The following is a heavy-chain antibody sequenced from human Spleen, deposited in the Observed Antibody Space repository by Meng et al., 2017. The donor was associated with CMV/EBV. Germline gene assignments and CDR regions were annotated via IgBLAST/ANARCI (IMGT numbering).Heavy chain of an antibody. D-gene: IGHD3-10*01. Sequence: GESLKISCTTSGFTFGDYAMSWVRQAPGKGLEWVGFIRSKPYGGTTEYAASVKGRFTISRDDSKSIASLLMNSLKTEDTAIYYCTKPLRAPMVRGVIIPDSWGQGTTVTVSS. V-gene: IGHV3-49*04. J-gene: IGHJ6*02. CDR2: IRSKPYGGTT. CDR3: TKPLRAPMVRGVIIPDS. CDR1: GFTFGDYA.